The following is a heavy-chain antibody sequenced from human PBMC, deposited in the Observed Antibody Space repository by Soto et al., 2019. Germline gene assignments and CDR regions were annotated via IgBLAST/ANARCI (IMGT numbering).Heavy chain of an antibody. CDR2: IGTAGDT. D-gene: IGHD1-7*01. J-gene: IGHJ6*03. CDR3: ARVSQGGGTTRRPSWSNYYYYMDV. V-gene: IGHV3-13*01. Sequence: GGSLRLSCAASGFTFSSYDMHWVRQATGKGLEWVSAIGTAGDTYYPGSVKGRFTISRENAKNSLYLQMNSLGAGDTAVYYCARVSQGGGTTRRPSWSNYYYYMDVWGKGTTVTVSS. CDR1: GFTFSSYD.